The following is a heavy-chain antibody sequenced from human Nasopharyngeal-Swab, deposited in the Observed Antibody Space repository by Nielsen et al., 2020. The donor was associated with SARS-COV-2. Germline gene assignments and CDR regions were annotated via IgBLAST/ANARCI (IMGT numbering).Heavy chain of an antibody. CDR1: GGTFSSYA. V-gene: IGHV1-69*10. Sequence: SVKVSCKASGGTFSSYAISWVRQAPGQGLEWMGGIIPILGIANYAQKFQGRVTITADKSTSTAYMELSSLRSEDTAVYYCAKAADYYDSSGYYTYWGQGTLVTVSS. J-gene: IGHJ4*02. CDR2: IIPILGIA. CDR3: AKAADYYDSSGYYTY. D-gene: IGHD3-22*01.